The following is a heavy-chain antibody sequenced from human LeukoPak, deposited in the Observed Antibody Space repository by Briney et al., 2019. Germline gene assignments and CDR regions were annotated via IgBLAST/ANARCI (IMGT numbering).Heavy chain of an antibody. Sequence: GGSLRLSCAASGFTVANDRMSWVRQPPGKGLEWVSTVYGGGSTAYTDSVKGRFTISRDTSKNTLLLQMNSLRAEDTAVYFCVRERFGAIVENWGQGALVIVSS. D-gene: IGHD3-10*01. CDR1: GFTVANDR. V-gene: IGHV3-53*01. CDR3: VRERFGAIVEN. J-gene: IGHJ4*02. CDR2: VYGGGST.